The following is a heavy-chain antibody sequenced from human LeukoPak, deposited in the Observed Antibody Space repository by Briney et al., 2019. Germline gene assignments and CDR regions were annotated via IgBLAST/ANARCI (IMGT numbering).Heavy chain of an antibody. CDR1: GYTFTGYY. V-gene: IGHV1-2*02. J-gene: IGHJ4*02. D-gene: IGHD3-22*01. CDR2: INPNSGAT. Sequence: ASVKVSCKASGYTFTGYYMHWVRQAPGQGLEWMGWINPNSGATNYAQKFRGRVTMTRDTSISTAYMELSRLRSDDTAVYYCARGLDYYDSSGYYGEWDYWGQGTLVTVSS. CDR3: ARGLDYYDSSGYYGEWDY.